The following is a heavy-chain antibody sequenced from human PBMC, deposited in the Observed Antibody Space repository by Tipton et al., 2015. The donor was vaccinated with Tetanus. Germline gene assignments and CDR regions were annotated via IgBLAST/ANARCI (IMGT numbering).Heavy chain of an antibody. Sequence: QLVQSGAEVKKPGESLKISCQGSGYSFSSYWIGWVRQMPGKGLEWVGLIYPGDSDTKISPSFRGQVTFSVDRSITTAYLQWSSLKASDTAIYYCAKGDPGNFDSWGQGTQVIVSS. CDR2: IYPGDSDT. CDR3: AKGDPGNFDS. V-gene: IGHV5-51*01. J-gene: IGHJ4*02. D-gene: IGHD3-9*01. CDR1: GYSFSSYW.